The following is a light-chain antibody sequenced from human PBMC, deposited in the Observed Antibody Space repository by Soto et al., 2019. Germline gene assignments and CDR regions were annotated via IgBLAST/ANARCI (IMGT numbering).Light chain of an antibody. V-gene: IGKV3-15*01. J-gene: IGKJ1*01. CDR2: RTS. CDR1: QSVISN. Sequence: EIVMTQSPATLSVSPGGRASLSCSASQSVISNLAWYQQKPGQAPRLLMFRTSSRATCFPARFSGSGSGTGFTLTISELEPEDFAVYYCQHYDWSLTWTFGPGTKVDI. CDR3: QHYDWSLTWT.